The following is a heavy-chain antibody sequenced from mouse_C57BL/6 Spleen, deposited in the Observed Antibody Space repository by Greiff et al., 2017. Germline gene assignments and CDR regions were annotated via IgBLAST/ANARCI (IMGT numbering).Heavy chain of an antibody. Sequence: EVQVVESGGGLVKPGGSLKLSCAASGFTFSSYALSWVRQTPEKRLEWVATISDGGSYTYYPDNVKGRFTISRDNAKNNLYLQMSHLKSEDTAMXYCARGGQLRPYYYAMDYWGQGTSVTVSS. D-gene: IGHD3-2*02. CDR2: ISDGGSYT. CDR1: GFTFSSYA. J-gene: IGHJ4*01. CDR3: ARGGQLRPYYYAMDY. V-gene: IGHV5-4*01.